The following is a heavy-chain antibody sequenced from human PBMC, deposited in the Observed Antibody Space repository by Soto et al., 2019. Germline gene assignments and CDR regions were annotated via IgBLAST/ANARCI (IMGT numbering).Heavy chain of an antibody. CDR2: ISYDGSNK. D-gene: IGHD6-19*01. V-gene: IGHV3-30*18. CDR3: AKDRGWLAERYYYGMDV. J-gene: IGHJ6*02. CDR1: GFTFSSYG. Sequence: QVQLVESGGGVVQPGRSLILSCAASGFTFSSYGMHWVRQAPGKGLEWVAVISYDGSNKYYADSVKGRFTISRDNSKNTLYLQMNSLSAEDTAVYYCAKDRGWLAERYYYGMDVWGQGTTVTVSS.